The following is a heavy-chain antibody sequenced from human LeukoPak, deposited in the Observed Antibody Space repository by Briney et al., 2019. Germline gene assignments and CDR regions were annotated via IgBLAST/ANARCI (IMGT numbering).Heavy chain of an antibody. D-gene: IGHD6-13*01. Sequence: SETLSLTCTVSGGSISSGGYYWSWIRQPPGKGLEWIGYIYHSGSTYYNPSLKSRVTISLDRSKNQFSLKLSSVTAADTAVYYCARAPVAAAGQSDAFDIWGQGTMVTVSS. V-gene: IGHV4-30-2*01. CDR1: GGSISSGGYY. CDR3: ARAPVAAAGQSDAFDI. CDR2: IYHSGST. J-gene: IGHJ3*02.